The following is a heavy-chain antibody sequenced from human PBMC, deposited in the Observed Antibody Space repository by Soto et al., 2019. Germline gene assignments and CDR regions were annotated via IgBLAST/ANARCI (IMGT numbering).Heavy chain of an antibody. Sequence: QVHLVQSGAEVKKPGASVKVSCKTSGYTFSSYGIMWVRQAPGQGLECMGWISTFNGNAHYAQNLQDRVTMTTDTSTSTVYLELTSLTSDDTGMYYCARLNGYSTGWSATWGQGTLVTVSS. D-gene: IGHD2-8*02. J-gene: IGHJ5*02. CDR1: GYTFSSYG. V-gene: IGHV1-18*01. CDR2: ISTFNGNA. CDR3: ARLNGYSTGWSAT.